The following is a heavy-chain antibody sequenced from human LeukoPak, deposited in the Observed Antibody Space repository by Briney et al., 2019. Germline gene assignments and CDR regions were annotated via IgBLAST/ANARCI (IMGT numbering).Heavy chain of an antibody. Sequence: SETLSLTCTVSGGSISSYYWSWIRQPPGKGLEWIGYIYCSGSTNYNPSLKSRVTISVDTSKNQFSLKLSSVTAADTAVYYCARARYYDSSGYPGPDYWGQGTLVTVSS. J-gene: IGHJ4*02. V-gene: IGHV4-59*01. CDR3: ARARYYDSSGYPGPDY. CDR2: IYCSGST. D-gene: IGHD3-22*01. CDR1: GGSISSYY.